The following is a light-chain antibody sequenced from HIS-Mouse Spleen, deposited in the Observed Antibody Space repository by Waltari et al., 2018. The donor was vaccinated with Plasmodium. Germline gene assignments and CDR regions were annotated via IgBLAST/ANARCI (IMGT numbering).Light chain of an antibody. J-gene: IGLJ3*02. Sequence: SYELTQPPSVSVSPGQTARITCSGDALPKKYAYWYQQKSGQAPVLGIYEASTRPSGIPEGFAGSRSGTMATLTISGAQVEDEADYYCYSTDSSGNHRVCGGGTKLTVL. CDR2: EAS. V-gene: IGLV3-10*01. CDR1: ALPKKY. CDR3: YSTDSSGNHRV.